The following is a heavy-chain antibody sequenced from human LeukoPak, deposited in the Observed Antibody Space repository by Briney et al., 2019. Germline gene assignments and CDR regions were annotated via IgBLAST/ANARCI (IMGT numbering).Heavy chain of an antibody. CDR3: AELGITMIGGV. Sequence: GGSLRLSCAASGFTFSSYEMNWVRQAPGKGLEWVSYISSSGSTIYYADSVKGRFTISRDNAKNSLYLQMNSLRAEDTAVYYCAELGITMIGGVWGKGTTVTISA. CDR2: ISSSGSTI. D-gene: IGHD3-10*02. CDR1: GFTFSSYE. J-gene: IGHJ6*04. V-gene: IGHV3-48*03.